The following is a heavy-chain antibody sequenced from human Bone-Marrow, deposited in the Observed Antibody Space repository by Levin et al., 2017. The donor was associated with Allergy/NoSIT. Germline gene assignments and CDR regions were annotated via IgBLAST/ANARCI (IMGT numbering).Heavy chain of an antibody. D-gene: IGHD6-13*01. CDR2: IAVGGGT. V-gene: IGHV3-13*01. J-gene: IGHJ4*02. Sequence: PGGSLRLSCGVSGFTFSTYDMHWVRQATGKGLEWVSGIAVGGGTYYSGSVKGRFTISRENAKNSLYLQMNGLRDGDTAVYYCARGGYYSSSWYFDNWGQGTLVIVSS. CDR1: GFTFSTYD. CDR3: ARGGYYSSSWYFDN.